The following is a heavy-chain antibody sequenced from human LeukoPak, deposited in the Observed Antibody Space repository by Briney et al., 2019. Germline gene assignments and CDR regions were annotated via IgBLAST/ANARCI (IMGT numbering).Heavy chain of an antibody. CDR1: GYTFTSYY. J-gene: IGHJ6*02. V-gene: IGHV1-46*01. CDR2: INPSGGST. Sequence: GASVKVSCKASGYTFTSYYMHWVRQAPGQGLEWMGIINPSGGSTSYAQKFQGRVTMTRDTSTSTVYMELSSLRSEDTAVYYCARAGATVTPPIGNSWGRYYGMDVWGQGTTVTVSS. D-gene: IGHD4-17*01. CDR3: ARAGATVTPPIGNSWGRYYGMDV.